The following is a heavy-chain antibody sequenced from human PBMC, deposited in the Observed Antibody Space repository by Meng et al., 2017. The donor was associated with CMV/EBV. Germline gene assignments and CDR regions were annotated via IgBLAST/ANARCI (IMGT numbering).Heavy chain of an antibody. CDR2: IIPILGIA. CDR3: ARDRQQPVLGSYYYFDY. V-gene: IGHV1-69*04. CDR1: TFSSYT. Sequence: TFSSYTISWVRQAPGQGLEWMGRIIPILGIANYAQKFQGRVTITADKSTSTAYMELSSLRSEDTAVYYCARDRQQPVLGSYYYFDYWGQGTLVTVSS. J-gene: IGHJ4*02. D-gene: IGHD6-13*01.